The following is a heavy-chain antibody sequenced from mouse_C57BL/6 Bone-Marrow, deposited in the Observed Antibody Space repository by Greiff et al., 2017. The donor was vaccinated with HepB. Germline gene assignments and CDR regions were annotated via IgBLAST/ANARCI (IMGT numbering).Heavy chain of an antibody. Sequence: VQLQQSGAELVKPGASVKLSCKASGYTFTSYWMHWVKQRPGQGLEWIGMIHPNSGSTNYNEKFKSKATLTVDKSSSTAYMQLSSLTSEDSAVYYCASHYYGYDDFDYWGQGTTLTVSS. CDR2: IHPNSGST. J-gene: IGHJ2*01. CDR1: GYTFTSYW. V-gene: IGHV1-64*01. CDR3: ASHYYGYDDFDY. D-gene: IGHD2-2*01.